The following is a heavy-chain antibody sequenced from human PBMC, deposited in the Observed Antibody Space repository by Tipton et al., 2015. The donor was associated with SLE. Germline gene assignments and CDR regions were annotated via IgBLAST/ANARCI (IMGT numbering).Heavy chain of an antibody. CDR3: AKDPRRDTAVVGWFDP. CDR1: GFTFRSCS. V-gene: IGHV3-30*18. Sequence: SLRLSCAASGFTFRSCSLHWVRQAPGKGPEWVAGIWYDGKRQYYADSVKGRFTISRDNSENTLYLQMNRLRTEDTAVYYCAKDPRRDTAVVGWFDPWGQGTLVTVSS. CDR2: IWYDGKRQ. D-gene: IGHD2-2*01. J-gene: IGHJ5*02.